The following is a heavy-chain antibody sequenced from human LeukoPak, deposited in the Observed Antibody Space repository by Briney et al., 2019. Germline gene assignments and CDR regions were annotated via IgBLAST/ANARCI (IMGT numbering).Heavy chain of an antibody. CDR2: ISSDGGST. J-gene: IGHJ4*02. V-gene: IGHV3-74*01. D-gene: IGHD3-10*01. CDR1: GFTFSSYW. Sequence: PGGSLRLSCAASGFTFSSYWIHWVRQAAGKGLVWVSRISSDGGSTSYADSVKGRFTSSRDNAKNTLYLQMNSLRAEDTDVYYCARDLYYGSGVVDYWGQGTLVTVSS. CDR3: ARDLYYGSGVVDY.